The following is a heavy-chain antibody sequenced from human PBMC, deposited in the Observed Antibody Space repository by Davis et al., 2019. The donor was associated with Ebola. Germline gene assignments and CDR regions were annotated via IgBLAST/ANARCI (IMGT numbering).Heavy chain of an antibody. Sequence: GESLKISCAASGFTFSSYGIHWVRQAPGKGLEWVAVISYDGSNKYYADSVKGRFTISRDNSKNTLYLQMNSLRAEDTAVYYCAKSYSSGWYCFDYWGQGTLVTVSS. CDR1: GFTFSSYG. CDR2: ISYDGSNK. J-gene: IGHJ4*02. D-gene: IGHD6-19*01. V-gene: IGHV3-30*18. CDR3: AKSYSSGWYCFDY.